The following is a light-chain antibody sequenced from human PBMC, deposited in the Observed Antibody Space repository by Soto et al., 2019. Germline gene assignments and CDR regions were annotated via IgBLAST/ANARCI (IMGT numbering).Light chain of an antibody. J-gene: IGKJ4*01. CDR2: DAS. CDR1: QSVSSY. Sequence: EIVLTQSPATLSLSPGERATLSCRASQSVSSYLAWYQQKPGQAPRLLIYDASNRATGIPARFSGSGSGTDFTLTISSLETEDFAVYYCQQRSNWLNFGGGTKVEIK. V-gene: IGKV3-11*01. CDR3: QQRSNWLN.